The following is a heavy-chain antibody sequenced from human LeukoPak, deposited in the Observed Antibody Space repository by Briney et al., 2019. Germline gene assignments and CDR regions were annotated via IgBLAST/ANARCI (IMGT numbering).Heavy chain of an antibody. CDR3: ARRTTVVTPGGYYYYMDV. CDR1: GYTFTSYD. J-gene: IGHJ6*03. CDR2: MNPNSGNT. D-gene: IGHD4-23*01. Sequence: GASVKVSCKASGYTFTSYDIKWVRPATGQGLEWMGWMNPNSGNTGYAQKFQGRVTMTRNTSISTAYMELSSLRSEDTAVYYCARRTTVVTPGGYYYYMDVWGKGTTVTVSS. V-gene: IGHV1-8*01.